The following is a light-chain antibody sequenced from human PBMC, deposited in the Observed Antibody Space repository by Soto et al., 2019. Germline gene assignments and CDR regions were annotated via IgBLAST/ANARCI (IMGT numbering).Light chain of an antibody. CDR1: QSVYSS. CDR3: QHYNNWPPWT. CDR2: GAS. J-gene: IGKJ1*01. V-gene: IGKV3-15*01. Sequence: ETVMTQSPATLSVSPGERATLSCRASQSVYSSLAWYQQKPGQAPRPLIYGASTRATGIPARFSGSGSGTEFTLTISRLQSEDFAVYYCQHYNNWPPWTFGQGTKVDIK.